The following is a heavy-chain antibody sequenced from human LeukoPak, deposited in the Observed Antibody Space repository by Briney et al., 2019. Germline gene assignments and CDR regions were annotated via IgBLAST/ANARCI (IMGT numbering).Heavy chain of an antibody. V-gene: IGHV4-30-4*01. CDR2: IYYSGST. Sequence: SQTLSLTCTVSGGSISSGDYYWSWIRQPPGKGLEWIGYIYYSGSTYYNPSLKSRVTISVDTSKNQFSLKLSSVTAADTAVYYCARTVAGRRGAFDIWGQGTMVTVSS. CDR1: GGSISSGDYY. D-gene: IGHD6-19*01. CDR3: ARTVAGRRGAFDI. J-gene: IGHJ3*02.